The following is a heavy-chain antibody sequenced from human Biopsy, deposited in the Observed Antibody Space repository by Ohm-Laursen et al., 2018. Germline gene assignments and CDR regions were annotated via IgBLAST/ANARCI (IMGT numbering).Heavy chain of an antibody. CDR1: GYAFTNFY. CDR3: VRELSHHDVATVFFKSEFGVDV. CDR2: VNPSGGGT. Sequence: ASVKVSCKASGYAFTNFYIHWVRQAPGQGLEWIGLVNPSGGGTKSAQKFQGRVSMTTDTSTSTVYMDVRSLTSEYTVIYYCVRELSHHDVATVFFKSEFGVDVWGHGTRVTVSS. V-gene: IGHV1-46*01. J-gene: IGHJ6*02. D-gene: IGHD3-9*01.